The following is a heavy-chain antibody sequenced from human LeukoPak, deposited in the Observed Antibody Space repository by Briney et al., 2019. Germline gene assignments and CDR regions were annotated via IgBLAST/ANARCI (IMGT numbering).Heavy chain of an antibody. CDR2: IASDGSST. J-gene: IGHJ4*02. D-gene: IGHD4-23*01. V-gene: IGHV3-74*01. CDR3: ARGRPHGNDY. CDR1: GFTFGSYW. Sequence: GGSLRLSCAASGFTFGSYWMNWVRKAPGKGLVWVSRIASDGSSTTYADSVKGRFSISRDNAKNTLYLQMNSLRVEDTAVYYCARGRPHGNDYWGQGTLVTVSS.